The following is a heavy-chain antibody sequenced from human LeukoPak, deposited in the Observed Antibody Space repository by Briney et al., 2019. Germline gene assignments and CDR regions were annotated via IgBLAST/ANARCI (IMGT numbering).Heavy chain of an antibody. D-gene: IGHD2-21*02. CDR2: ISGSGGST. J-gene: IGHJ4*02. CDR3: AKVRARGVVTAPFDY. V-gene: IGHV3-23*01. Sequence: GGSLRLSCAASGFTFSSYGMSWVRQAPGKGLEWVSAISGSGGSTYYADSVKGRFTISRDNSKNTLYLQMNSLRAEDTAVYYCAKVRARGVVTAPFDYWGQGTLVTVSS. CDR1: GFTFSSYG.